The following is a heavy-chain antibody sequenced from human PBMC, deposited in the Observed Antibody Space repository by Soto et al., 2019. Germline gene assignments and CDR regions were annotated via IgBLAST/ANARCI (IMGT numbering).Heavy chain of an antibody. Sequence: GGSLRLSCAASGFTLSDYWMHWVRQIPGKGLVWVSYISSSRSAIYYADSVKGRFTISRDNAKNSLYLQMNSLRAEDTAVYYCARSTLLDSHYDYIWGSYRYQGYWGQGTLVTVSS. J-gene: IGHJ4*02. D-gene: IGHD3-16*02. CDR3: ARSTLLDSHYDYIWGSYRYQGY. CDR2: ISSSRSAI. CDR1: GFTLSDYW. V-gene: IGHV3-48*01.